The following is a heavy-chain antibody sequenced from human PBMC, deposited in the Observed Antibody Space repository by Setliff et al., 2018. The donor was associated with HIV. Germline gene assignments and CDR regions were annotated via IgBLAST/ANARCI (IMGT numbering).Heavy chain of an antibody. Sequence: SETLSLTCAVYGGSFSGYYGSWIRQPPGKGLEWIGEINHSGSTNYNPSLKSRVTIMVDTSKDQFSLKLGSVTAADTAVYYCAREWSYGAFDTFDVWGQGSMVTVSS. CDR2: INHSGST. D-gene: IGHD5-18*01. V-gene: IGHV4-34*01. CDR3: AREWSYGAFDTFDV. CDR1: GGSFSGYY. J-gene: IGHJ3*01.